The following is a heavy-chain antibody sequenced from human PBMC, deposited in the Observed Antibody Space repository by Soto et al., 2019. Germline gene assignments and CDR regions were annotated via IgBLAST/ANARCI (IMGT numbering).Heavy chain of an antibody. CDR1: GGSISSSTYY. J-gene: IGHJ6*03. D-gene: IGHD6-13*01. CDR3: ARQSSGSSSSWSPV. V-gene: IGHV4-39*01. CDR2: IYYSGRT. Sequence: LSLTCTVSGGSISSSTYYWGWIRQPPGKGLEWIASIYYSGRTHYNPSLESRVTISVDTSKNQFSLRLSSVTAADTAVYYCARQSSGSSSSWSPVWGKGTMVTVSS.